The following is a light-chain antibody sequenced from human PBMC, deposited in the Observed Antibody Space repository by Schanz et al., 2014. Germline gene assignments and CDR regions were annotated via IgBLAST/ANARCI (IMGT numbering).Light chain of an antibody. V-gene: IGLV1-44*01. CDR2: SDN. CDR3: HSYDSSLSGWV. Sequence: QSVLTQPPSASGTPGQRATISCSGSTSNIGSHTVSWYQHLPGTAPKLLIYSDNQRPSGVPDRFSGSKSGTSASLAISGLQSEDEADYYCHSYDSSLSGWVFGGGTKLTVL. J-gene: IGLJ3*02. CDR1: TSNIGSHT.